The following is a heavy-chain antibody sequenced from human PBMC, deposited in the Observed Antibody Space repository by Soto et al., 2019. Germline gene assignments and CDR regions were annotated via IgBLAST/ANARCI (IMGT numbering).Heavy chain of an antibody. CDR1: GGTFSSYA. Sequence: GASVKVSCKASGGTFSSYAISWVRQAPGQGLEWMGGIIPIFGTANYAQKFQGRVTITADESTSTAYMELSSLRSEDTAVYYCAPHPLQMATISVWGQGTLVTVSS. D-gene: IGHD5-12*01. V-gene: IGHV1-69*13. CDR3: APHPLQMATISV. CDR2: IIPIFGTA. J-gene: IGHJ4*02.